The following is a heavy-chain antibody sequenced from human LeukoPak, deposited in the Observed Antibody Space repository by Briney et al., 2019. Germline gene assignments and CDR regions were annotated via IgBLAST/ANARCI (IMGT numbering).Heavy chain of an antibody. CDR3: ARGHRFYDFWSAYLGGWFDL. Sequence: PSETLSLTCAVYGGSFSGYYWSWIRQPPGKGLEWIGEINHSGSTNYNPSLKSRVTISVDTSKNQFSLKLSSVTAADTAVYYCARGHRFYDFWSAYLGGWFDLWGQGTLVTVSS. CDR2: INHSGST. J-gene: IGHJ5*02. V-gene: IGHV4-34*01. CDR1: GGSFSGYY. D-gene: IGHD3-3*01.